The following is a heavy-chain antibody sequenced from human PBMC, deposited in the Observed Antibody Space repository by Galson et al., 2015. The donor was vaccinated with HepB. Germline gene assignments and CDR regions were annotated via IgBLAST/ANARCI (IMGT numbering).Heavy chain of an antibody. CDR2: IWYDGSNK. J-gene: IGHJ6*02. V-gene: IGHV3-33*01. Sequence: SLRLSCAASGFTFSSYGMHWVRQAPGKGLEWVAVIWYDGSNKYYADSVKGRFTISRDNSKNTLYLQMNSLRAEDTAVYYCARGLRSGYEPMDVWGQGTTVTVSS. D-gene: IGHD5-12*01. CDR1: GFTFSSYG. CDR3: ARGLRSGYEPMDV.